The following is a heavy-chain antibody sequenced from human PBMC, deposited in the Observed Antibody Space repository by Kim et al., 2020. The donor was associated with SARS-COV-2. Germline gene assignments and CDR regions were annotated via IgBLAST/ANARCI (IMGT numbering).Heavy chain of an antibody. J-gene: IGHJ4*01. D-gene: IGHD4-4*01. CDR2: SA. V-gene: IGHV3-53*01. Sequence: SAYNADPVNGRFTIARDNSKNTLDLQMSSLRVEDTARYYCTRLTTNYFDFWGQGTLVTVSS. CDR3: TRLTTNYFDF.